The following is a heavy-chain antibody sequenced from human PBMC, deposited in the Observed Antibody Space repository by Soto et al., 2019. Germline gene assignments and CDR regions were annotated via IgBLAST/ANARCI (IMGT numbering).Heavy chain of an antibody. CDR3: AKDRNKQQQLAFDY. J-gene: IGHJ4*02. CDR1: GFTFSSYA. CDR2: ISGSGGST. Sequence: GGSLRLSCAASGFTFSSYAMSWVRQAPGKGLEWVSAISGSGGSTYYADSVKGRFTISRDNSKNTLYLQMNSLRAEETAVYYCAKDRNKQQQLAFDYWGQGTLVTVSS. V-gene: IGHV3-23*01. D-gene: IGHD6-13*01.